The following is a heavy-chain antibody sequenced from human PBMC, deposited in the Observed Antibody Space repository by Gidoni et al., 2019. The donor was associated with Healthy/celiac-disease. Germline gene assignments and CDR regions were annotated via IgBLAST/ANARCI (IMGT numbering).Heavy chain of an antibody. J-gene: IGHJ4*02. D-gene: IGHD6-13*01. V-gene: IGHV4-38-2*02. CDR3: ARDLAAAAGNDY. CDR1: GYSISSGYY. CDR2: IYHSGST. Sequence: TGTLSLTCTVSGYSISSGYYWGGIRQPPGKGLEWIGSIYHSGSTYYNPSLKSRVTISVDTSKNQFSLKLSSVPAADTAVYYCARDLAAAAGNDYWGQGTLVTVSS.